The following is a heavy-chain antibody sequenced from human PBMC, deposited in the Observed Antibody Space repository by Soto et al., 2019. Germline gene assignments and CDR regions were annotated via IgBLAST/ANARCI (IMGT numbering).Heavy chain of an antibody. CDR2: IYPGGVNI. CDR1: GYSFTIHY. J-gene: IGHJ4*02. D-gene: IGHD3-22*01. V-gene: IGHV1-46*03. Sequence: ASVKVSCKAIGYSFTIHYMHWVRQAPGQGLEWMGTIYPGGVNIGYAQKFKGRVTMTKDTSTSTVYMELNSLTSEDTAVYYCARVGHYDSSGYYYIGYWGQGTLVTVSS. CDR3: ARVGHYDSSGYYYIGY.